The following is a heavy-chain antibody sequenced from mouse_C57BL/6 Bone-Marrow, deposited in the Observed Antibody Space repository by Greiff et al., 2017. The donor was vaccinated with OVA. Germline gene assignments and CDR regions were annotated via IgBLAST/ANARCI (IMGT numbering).Heavy chain of an antibody. CDR2: IRSKSNNYAT. D-gene: IGHD1-1*01. V-gene: IGHV10-1*01. J-gene: IGHJ3*01. Sequence: EVNVVESGGGLVQPKGSLKLSCAASGFSFNTYAMNWVRQAPGKGLEWVARIRSKSNNYATYYADSVKDRFTISRDDSESMLYLQMNNLKTEDTAMYYCVRPYYYGSSYGFAYWGQGTLVTVSA. CDR3: VRPYYYGSSYGFAY. CDR1: GFSFNTYA.